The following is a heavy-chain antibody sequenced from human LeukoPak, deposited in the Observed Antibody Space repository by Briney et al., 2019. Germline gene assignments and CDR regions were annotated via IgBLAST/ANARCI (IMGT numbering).Heavy chain of an antibody. D-gene: IGHD1-26*01. CDR1: GFTFSDYY. CDR2: IDSSSSDT. V-gene: IGHV3-11*06. CDR3: ARVGATWYFQH. J-gene: IGHJ1*01. Sequence: GGSLRLSCAASGFTFSDYYLTWIRQAPGKGLEWVSYIDSSSSDTNYADSVRGRFTISRDNANKSLYLQMNSLRDEDTAVYYCARVGATWYFQHWGQGALVTVSS.